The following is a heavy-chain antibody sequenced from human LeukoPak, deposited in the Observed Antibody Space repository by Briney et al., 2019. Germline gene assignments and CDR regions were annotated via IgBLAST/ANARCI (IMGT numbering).Heavy chain of an antibody. CDR1: GFTVSSNY. CDR2: IYSGGST. J-gene: IGHJ4*02. D-gene: IGHD3-10*01. Sequence: GGSLRLSCAASGFTVSSNYMSWVRQAPGKGLEWVSVIYSGGSTDYADSAKGRFTISRDNSKNTLYLQMNSLRAEDTAVCYCARGPYGSGSYWVDYWGQGTLVTVSS. CDR3: ARGPYGSGSYWVDY. V-gene: IGHV3-53*01.